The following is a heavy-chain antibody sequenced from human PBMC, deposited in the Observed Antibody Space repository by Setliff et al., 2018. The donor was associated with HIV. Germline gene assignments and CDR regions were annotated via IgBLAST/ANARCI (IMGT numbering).Heavy chain of an antibody. V-gene: IGHV1-18*01. D-gene: IGHD2-15*01. CDR2: ISAYNGNT. CDR1: GYTFTSYG. Sequence: GASVKVSCKASGYTFTSYGISWVRQAPGQGLEWMGWISAYNGNTNYAQKLQGRVTMTTDTSTSTAYMELRSLRSDDTAVYYCARGGPPRVATLYWFDPWGQGTLVTVSS. CDR3: ARGGPPRVATLYWFDP. J-gene: IGHJ5*02.